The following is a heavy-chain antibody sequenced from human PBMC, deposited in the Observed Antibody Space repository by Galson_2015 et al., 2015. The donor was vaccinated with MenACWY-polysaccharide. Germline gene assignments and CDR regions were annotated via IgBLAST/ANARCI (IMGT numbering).Heavy chain of an antibody. J-gene: IGHJ4*02. D-gene: IGHD5-12*01. Sequence: SLRLSCAASGFTFSTYWMHWVRQAPGKGLVWVSRIKSDGSSTSYADSVKGRFTISRDNAKNTLYLQMNSLRAKDTAVYYCARGYSAYDWGQGTLVTVSA. CDR1: GFTFSTYW. CDR3: ARGYSAYD. CDR2: IKSDGSST. V-gene: IGHV3-74*01.